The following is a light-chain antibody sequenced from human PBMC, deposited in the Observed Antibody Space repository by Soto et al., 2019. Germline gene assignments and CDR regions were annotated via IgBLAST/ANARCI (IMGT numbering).Light chain of an antibody. Sequence: EIVLTQSPATLSLSPGERATLSCRASQSVSGYLAWYQQKPGQAPRLLIYDASSRANGIPARFTGSGSGTDFSLTISSLEPEEFAVYYCQQRGTWPTFGQGTRVEI. CDR1: QSVSGY. CDR2: DAS. V-gene: IGKV3-11*01. J-gene: IGKJ1*01. CDR3: QQRGTWPT.